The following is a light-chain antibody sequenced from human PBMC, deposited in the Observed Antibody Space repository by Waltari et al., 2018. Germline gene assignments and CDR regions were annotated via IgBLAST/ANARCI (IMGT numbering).Light chain of an antibody. CDR1: QNIDGR. CDR3: QQYYTFPRLS. Sequence: DVQMTQSPSSLFASVGDTVTITCRTSQNIDGRLTWLQQKPGKAPELLIYGTSILRGGVPSRFSGSGSGTNFTLTIYNLQPEDFAAYYCQQYYTFPRLSFGPGTTFDV. CDR2: GTS. J-gene: IGKJ3*01. V-gene: IGKV1-39*01.